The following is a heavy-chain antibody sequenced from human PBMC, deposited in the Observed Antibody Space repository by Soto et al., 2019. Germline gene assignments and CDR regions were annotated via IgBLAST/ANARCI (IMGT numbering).Heavy chain of an antibody. D-gene: IGHD5-12*01. Sequence: DVQLLESGGDLVQPGGSLRLSCAASGFIFSNYAMSWVRQAPGKGLEWVSPIRGSGGPTNYADSVKGRFTVSRDNSKNILLLQMNSLRAEDTAVYYCVKDFRVGYDWTHDWGQGTLVTVSS. CDR2: IRGSGGPT. J-gene: IGHJ4*02. CDR3: VKDFRVGYDWTHD. CDR1: GFIFSNYA. V-gene: IGHV3-23*01.